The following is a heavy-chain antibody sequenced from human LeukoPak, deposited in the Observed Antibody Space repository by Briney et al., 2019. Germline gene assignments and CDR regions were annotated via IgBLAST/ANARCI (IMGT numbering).Heavy chain of an antibody. Sequence: PSETLSLTCTVSGGSISGYYWSWIRQPPGKGLEWIGYIYYSGSTNYNPSLKSRVTISVDTSKKQSSLKLSSVTAADTAVYYCVRAGRFFTWYFDYWGQGTLVTVSS. CDR1: GGSISGYY. V-gene: IGHV4-59*01. CDR3: VRAGRFFTWYFDY. CDR2: IYYSGST. D-gene: IGHD3-3*01. J-gene: IGHJ4*02.